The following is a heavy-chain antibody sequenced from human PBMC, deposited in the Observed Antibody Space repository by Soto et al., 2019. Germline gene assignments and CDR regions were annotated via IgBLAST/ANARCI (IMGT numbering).Heavy chain of an antibody. D-gene: IGHD2-21*02. CDR3: AHSPHIVVVTAMAPFDY. CDR1: GFSLSTSGVG. J-gene: IGHJ4*02. V-gene: IGHV2-5*02. Sequence: DAGPTLVNPTQTLTLTCTFSGFSLSTSGVGVGWIRQPPGKALEWLALIYWDDDKRYSPSLKSRLTITKDTSKNQVVLTMTNMDPVNTATYYCAHSPHIVVVTAMAPFDYWGQGTLVTVSS. CDR2: IYWDDDK.